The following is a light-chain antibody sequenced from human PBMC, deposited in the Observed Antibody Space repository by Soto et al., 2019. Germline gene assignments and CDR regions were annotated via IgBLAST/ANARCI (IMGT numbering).Light chain of an antibody. V-gene: IGLV3-1*01. CDR2: QDS. CDR3: QAWDSSNVV. CDR1: KLGDKY. J-gene: IGLJ2*01. Sequence: SYELTQPPSVSVSPGQTASITCSGDKLGDKYAFWYQQKPGQSPVLVIYQDSKRPSGIPERFSGSNSGNTATLTISGPQAMDEADYYCQAWDSSNVVFGGGTKLTVL.